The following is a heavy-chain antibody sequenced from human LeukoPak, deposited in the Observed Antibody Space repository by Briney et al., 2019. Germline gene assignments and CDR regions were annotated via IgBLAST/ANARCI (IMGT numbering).Heavy chain of an antibody. V-gene: IGHV4-38-2*02. J-gene: IGHJ3*02. D-gene: IGHD6-6*01. CDR3: AREYSSSSRAFDI. CDR1: GYSISSGYY. Sequence: SETLSLTCAVSGYSISSGYYWGWIRQPPGKGLEWIGSIYHNGNTYYNPSLKSRVTISVDTSKNQFSLKLSSVTAADTAVSYCAREYSSSSRAFDIWGQGTMVTVSS. CDR2: IYHNGNT.